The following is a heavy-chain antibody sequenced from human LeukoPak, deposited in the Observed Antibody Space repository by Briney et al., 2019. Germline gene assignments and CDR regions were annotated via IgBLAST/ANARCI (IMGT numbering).Heavy chain of an antibody. CDR3: AKQQSYYYGMDV. D-gene: IGHD6-13*01. Sequence: PGGSLRLSCAASGFTFSSYAMSWVRQAPGKGLEWVSAISGSGGSTYYADSVKGRFTISGDNSKNTLYLQMNSLRAEDTAVYYCAKQQSYYYGMDVWGQGTTVTVSS. J-gene: IGHJ6*02. V-gene: IGHV3-23*01. CDR2: ISGSGGST. CDR1: GFTFSSYA.